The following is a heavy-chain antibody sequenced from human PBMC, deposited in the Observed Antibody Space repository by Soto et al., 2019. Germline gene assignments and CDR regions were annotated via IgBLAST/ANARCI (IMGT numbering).Heavy chain of an antibody. CDR1: GGSVSSVSYY. V-gene: IGHV4-39*01. CDR3: ARSSPLTGTFDY. D-gene: IGHD7-27*01. J-gene: IGHJ4*02. Sequence: SETLSLPCTVSGGSVSSVSYYWGWIRQPPGKGLEWIGSIYYSGSTYYNPSLKSRVTISVDTSKNQFSLKLSSVTAADTAVYYCARSSPLTGTFDYWGQGTLVTVSS. CDR2: IYYSGST.